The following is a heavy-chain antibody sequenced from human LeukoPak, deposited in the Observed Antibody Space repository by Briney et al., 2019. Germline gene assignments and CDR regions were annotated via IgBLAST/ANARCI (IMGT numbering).Heavy chain of an antibody. J-gene: IGHJ3*02. V-gene: IGHV3-33*08. CDR2: IWYDGSNK. CDR3: VQLDDAFDI. CDR1: GFTFSSYA. Sequence: PGGSLRFSCAASGFTFSSYAMSWVRQAPGKGLEWVAVIWYDGSNKYYADSVKGRFTISRDNSKNTLYLQMNSLRAEDTAVYYCVQLDDAFDIWGQGTIVTVSS. D-gene: IGHD5-18*01.